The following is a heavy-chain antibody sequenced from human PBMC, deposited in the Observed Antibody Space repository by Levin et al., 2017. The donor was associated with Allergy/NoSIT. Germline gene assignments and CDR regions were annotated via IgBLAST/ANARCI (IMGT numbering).Heavy chain of an antibody. CDR2: ISAYNGNT. D-gene: IGHD1-7*01. CDR1: GYTFTSYG. V-gene: IGHV1-18*01. J-gene: IGHJ6*02. Sequence: ASVKVSCKASGYTFTSYGISWVRQAPGQGLEWMGWISAYNGNTNYAQKLQGRVTMTTDTSTSTAYMELRSLRSDDTAVYYCARDESGITGTTRPTNYGMDVWGQGTTVTVSS. CDR3: ARDESGITGTTRPTNYGMDV.